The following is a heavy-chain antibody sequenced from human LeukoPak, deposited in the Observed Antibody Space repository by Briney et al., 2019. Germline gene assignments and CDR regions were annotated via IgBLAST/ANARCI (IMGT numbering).Heavy chain of an antibody. CDR2: ISSSSSDI. CDR1: EFSFSRFG. CDR3: ATGYSGYHSNYYYMDV. Sequence: GGSLRLSCAVSEFSFSRFGMTWVRQAPGKGLEWVSSISSSSSDIYYVDSVKGRFTISRDNSKNSLYLQMNSLRAEDTAVYYSATGYSGYHSNYYYMDVWGKGTTVTVSS. D-gene: IGHD5-12*01. V-gene: IGHV3-21*01. J-gene: IGHJ6*03.